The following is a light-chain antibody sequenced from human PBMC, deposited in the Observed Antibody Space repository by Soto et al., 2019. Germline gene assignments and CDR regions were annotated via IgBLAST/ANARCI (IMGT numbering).Light chain of an antibody. CDR2: GAS. V-gene: IGKV3-15*01. CDR1: QSVSSN. CDR3: QQYNNWPPLT. J-gene: IGKJ4*01. Sequence: EIVMTQSPATLSVSPGERATLSCRASQSVSSNFAWYQQKPGQAPRLLIYGASTRATGIPARFSGSESGTEFTLTISSLQSEDFAVYYCQQYNNWPPLTFGGGTKVEIK.